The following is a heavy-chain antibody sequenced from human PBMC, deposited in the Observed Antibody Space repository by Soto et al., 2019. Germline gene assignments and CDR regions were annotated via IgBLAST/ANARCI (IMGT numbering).Heavy chain of an antibody. CDR1: GGTFSSYA. J-gene: IGHJ6*02. V-gene: IGHV1-69*01. Sequence: QVQLVQSGAEVKKPGSSVKVSCKASGGTFSSYAISWVRQAPGQGLEWMGGIIPIFGTANYAQKFQGRVTITADESTSTAYMERSSLRSEDTAVYYCARASDPGHWSQSSGMDVWGQGTTVTVSS. D-gene: IGHD1-1*01. CDR2: IIPIFGTA. CDR3: ARASDPGHWSQSSGMDV.